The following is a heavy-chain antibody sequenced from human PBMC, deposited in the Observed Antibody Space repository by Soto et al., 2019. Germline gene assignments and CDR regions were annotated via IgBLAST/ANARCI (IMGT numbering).Heavy chain of an antibody. CDR3: ARDLQPYYDSSGLDY. CDR1: GYTFTSYY. V-gene: IGHV1-46*01. J-gene: IGHJ4*02. Sequence: ASVKVSCKASGYTFTSYYMHWVRQAPGQGLEWMGIINPSGGSTSYAQKFQGRVTMTRDTSTSTVYMELSSLRSEDTAVYYCARDLQPYYDSSGLDYWGQGTLVTVSS. CDR2: INPSGGST. D-gene: IGHD3-22*01.